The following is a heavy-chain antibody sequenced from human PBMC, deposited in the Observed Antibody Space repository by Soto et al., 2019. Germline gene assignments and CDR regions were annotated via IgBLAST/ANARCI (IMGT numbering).Heavy chain of an antibody. V-gene: IGHV4-61*01. D-gene: IGHD3-22*01. Sequence: SETLSLTCTVSGGSLRSGSYYWSWIRQPPGKGLEWIVYIYHGGATTYNASLKSRVTISVDTSKNQFFLKVNSVTAADTAVYFCARDSSGRHDYWGQGTPVTAPQ. J-gene: IGHJ4*02. CDR2: IYHGGAT. CDR3: ARDSSGRHDY. CDR1: GGSLRSGSYY.